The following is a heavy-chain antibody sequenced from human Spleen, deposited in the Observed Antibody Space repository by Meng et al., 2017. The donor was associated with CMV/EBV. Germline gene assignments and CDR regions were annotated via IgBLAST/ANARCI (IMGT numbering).Heavy chain of an antibody. D-gene: IGHD1/OR15-1a*01. Sequence: GEALKISCTASGFTFEDYAMTWVRQAPGKGLEWVSLSRSKAYGGTTEYAVSVRGRFTVSRDDSRIIAYLQMNSLKTEDTAVYYCTTASLTRTMWWPYGTDYYWGQGTLVTVSS. CDR1: GFTFEDYA. J-gene: IGHJ4*02. CDR3: TTASLTRTMWWPYGTDYY. CDR2: SRSKAYGGTT. V-gene: IGHV3-49*04.